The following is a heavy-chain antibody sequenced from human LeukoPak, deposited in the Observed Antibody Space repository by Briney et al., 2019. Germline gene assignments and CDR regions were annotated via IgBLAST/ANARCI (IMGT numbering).Heavy chain of an antibody. CDR3: ARVRVAALFFFEY. D-gene: IGHD6-19*01. Sequence: GGSLRLSCAASGFTFSSYSMNWVRQAPGKGLEWVSSISSSSSYIYYADSVKGRFTISRDNAKNSLYLQMNSLRAEDTAVYYCARVRVAALFFFEYWGQGTLVTVSS. J-gene: IGHJ4*02. V-gene: IGHV3-21*01. CDR1: GFTFSSYS. CDR2: ISSSSSYI.